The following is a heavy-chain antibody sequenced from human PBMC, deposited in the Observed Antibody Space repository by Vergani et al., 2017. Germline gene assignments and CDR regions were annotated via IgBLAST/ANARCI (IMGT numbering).Heavy chain of an antibody. CDR3: ASFTVTTTYFDY. D-gene: IGHD4-17*01. V-gene: IGHV4-61*02. Sequence: QVQLQESGPGLVKPSQTLSLTCTVSGGSISSGSYYWSWIRQPAGKGLEWIGRIYTSGSTNYNPSLKSRVTISVDTSKNQFSLKLSSVTAADTAVYYCASFTVTTTYFDYWGQGTLVTVSS. CDR2: IYTSGST. J-gene: IGHJ4*02. CDR1: GGSISSGSYY.